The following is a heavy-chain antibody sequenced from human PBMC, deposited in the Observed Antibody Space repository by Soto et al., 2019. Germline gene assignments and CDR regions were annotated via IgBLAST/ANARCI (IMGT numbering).Heavy chain of an antibody. J-gene: IGHJ1*01. V-gene: IGHV3-30*18. CDR3: AKDGFPQSPFQH. CDR2: MSYDGSNK. CDR1: GFTFSSYG. D-gene: IGHD2-2*03. Sequence: QVQLVESGGGVVQPGRSLRLSCAASGFTFSSYGMHWVRQAPGKGLEWGAVMSYDGSNKYYADSVKGRFTIPRDISKNTLYMQMDSLKPDDTAIYYGAKDGFPQSPFQHWGQGTLFTVSS.